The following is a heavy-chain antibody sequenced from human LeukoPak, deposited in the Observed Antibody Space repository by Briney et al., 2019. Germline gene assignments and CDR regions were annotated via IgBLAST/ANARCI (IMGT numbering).Heavy chain of an antibody. V-gene: IGHV3-30*04. CDR3: WGYHYYGSGRDAFEV. Sequence: GKSLRLSCEASGFTFRDYVIHWVRQAPGKGLEWVAVMSDDKRAILYADSVKGRLTISRDNFRDMVYLQMNSLRAEDTAVYYCWGYHYYGSGRDAFEVWGQGTMVTVSS. J-gene: IGHJ3*01. D-gene: IGHD3-10*01. CDR2: MSDDKRAI. CDR1: GFTFRDYV.